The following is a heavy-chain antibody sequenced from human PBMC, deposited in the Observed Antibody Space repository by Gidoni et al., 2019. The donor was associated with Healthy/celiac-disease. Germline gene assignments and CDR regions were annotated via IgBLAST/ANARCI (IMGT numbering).Heavy chain of an antibody. CDR2: INGNGGST. D-gene: IGHD1-1*01. CDR3: ARDPLEQPRGQIYYFDY. Sequence: EVQLVESGGGVVRPGGSLRLSCAASGFTFDAYGMSWVRQAPGKGLEWVSGINGNGGSTGYADSVKGRFTISRDNAKNSLYLQMNSLRAEDTALYYCARDPLEQPRGQIYYFDYWGQGTLVTVSS. V-gene: IGHV3-20*04. CDR1: GFTFDAYG. J-gene: IGHJ4*02.